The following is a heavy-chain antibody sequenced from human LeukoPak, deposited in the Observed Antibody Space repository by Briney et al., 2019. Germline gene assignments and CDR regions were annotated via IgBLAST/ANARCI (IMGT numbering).Heavy chain of an antibody. CDR1: GFTFSSYE. CDR2: ISRSATTI. Sequence: GGSLRLSCAASGFTFSSYEMNWVRQAPGKGLEWVSSISRSATTIYYADSVKGRFTNSRDNAKNSLYLQMNSLRPEDTAVYYCAELGITMIGGVWGKGTTVTISS. V-gene: IGHV3-48*03. J-gene: IGHJ6*04. CDR3: AELGITMIGGV. D-gene: IGHD3-10*02.